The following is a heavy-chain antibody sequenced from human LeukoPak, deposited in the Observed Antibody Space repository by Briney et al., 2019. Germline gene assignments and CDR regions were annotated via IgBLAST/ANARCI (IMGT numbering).Heavy chain of an antibody. D-gene: IGHD6-6*01. CDR3: ARGEYSRQSRRRGYYYYYMDV. V-gene: IGHV1-8*01. CDR1: GYTFTSYD. Sequence: GASVKVSCKASGYTFTSYDINWVRQATGQGLEWMGWMNPNSGNTGYAQKFQGRVTMTRNTSISTAYMELSSLRSEDTAVYYCARGEYSRQSRRRGYYYYYMDVWGKGTMVTVSS. CDR2: MNPNSGNT. J-gene: IGHJ6*03.